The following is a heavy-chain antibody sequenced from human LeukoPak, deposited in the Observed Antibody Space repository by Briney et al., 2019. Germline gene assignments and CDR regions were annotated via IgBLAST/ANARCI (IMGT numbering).Heavy chain of an antibody. V-gene: IGHV1-8*02. J-gene: IGHJ4*02. CDR3: AREETVGAPGSFDY. CDR1: GYTLTSYG. D-gene: IGHD1-26*01. Sequence: ASVKVSCKASGYTLTSYGITWVRQAPGQGLEWMGWMNPNSGNTGYAQKFQGRVTMTRNTSISTAYMELSSLGSEDTAVYYCAREETVGAPGSFDYWGQGTLVTVSS. CDR2: MNPNSGNT.